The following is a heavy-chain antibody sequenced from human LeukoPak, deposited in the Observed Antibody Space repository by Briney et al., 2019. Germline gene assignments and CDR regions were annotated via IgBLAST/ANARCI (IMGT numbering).Heavy chain of an antibody. J-gene: IGHJ3*02. CDR1: RGSIRSYY. Sequence: SETLSLTCSVSRGSIRSYYWGRIRQPAGKGLEWIGRAYASGYTSYNPYFSSRATMSVESSKDQFPLRLTSVTAADTAMYYCARGHGGAYDIWGQGTLVIVSS. D-gene: IGHD3-10*01. V-gene: IGHV4-4*07. CDR2: AYASGYT. CDR3: ARGHGGAYDI.